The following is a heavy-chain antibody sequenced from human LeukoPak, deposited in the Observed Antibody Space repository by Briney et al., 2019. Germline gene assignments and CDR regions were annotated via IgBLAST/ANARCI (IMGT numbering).Heavy chain of an antibody. J-gene: IGHJ4*02. CDR3: ARDGKGRNRIGYYFDY. D-gene: IGHD3-10*01. CDR1: GFTFTSDS. Sequence: GGSLRLSCAASGFTFTSDSMNWVRQAPGKGLEWLSYISASSSTIYYAASVKGRFTISRDNAKNSLYLQMNSLRAEDTAVYYCARDGKGRNRIGYYFDYWGQGTLVTVSS. CDR2: ISASSSTI. V-gene: IGHV3-48*04.